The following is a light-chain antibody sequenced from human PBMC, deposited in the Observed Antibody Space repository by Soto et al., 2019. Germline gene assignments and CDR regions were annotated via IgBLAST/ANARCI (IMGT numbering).Light chain of an antibody. CDR1: SSNIGGSYG. CDR2: ANT. Sequence: QSVLTQPPSVSGSPGQRVTISCTGSSSNIGGSYGVHWYQHLPGSAPKLLIYANTNRPSGVPDRFSGSKSGTSASLAIPGLQGEDEADYQCQSNDSRISGYVFGTGTKVTLL. CDR3: QSNDSRISGYV. J-gene: IGLJ1*01. V-gene: IGLV1-40*01.